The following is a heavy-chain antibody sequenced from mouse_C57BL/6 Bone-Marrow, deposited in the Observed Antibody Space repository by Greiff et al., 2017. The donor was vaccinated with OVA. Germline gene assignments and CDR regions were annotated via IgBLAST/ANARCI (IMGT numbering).Heavy chain of an antibody. J-gene: IGHJ4*01. CDR2: IHPNSGST. CDR1: GYTFTSYW. Sequence: QVQLQQPGAELVKPGASVKLSCKASGYTFTSYWMHWVKQRPGQGLEWIGMIHPNSGSTNYNEKFKSKATLTVDKSSSTAYMQLSSLTSEDSAVYYCARRRLLPYAMDYWGQGTSVTVSS. D-gene: IGHD2-3*01. V-gene: IGHV1-64*01. CDR3: ARRRLLPYAMDY.